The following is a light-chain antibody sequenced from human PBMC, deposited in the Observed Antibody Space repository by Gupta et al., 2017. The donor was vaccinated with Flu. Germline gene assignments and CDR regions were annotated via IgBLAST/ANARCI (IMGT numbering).Light chain of an antibody. CDR3: RRYYGGAWV. CDR1: TGAVTSVYY. Sequence: QTVVTQEPSLPVSPGGTVTLTCASSTGAVTSVYYPSWFHQKPGQPPRAMIYSTSNELSWSPARFSGSLLGGKAALTLSGEKDEDEGEYYCRRYYGGAWVFGGGTKLTVL. J-gene: IGLJ3*02. V-gene: IGLV7-43*01. CDR2: STS.